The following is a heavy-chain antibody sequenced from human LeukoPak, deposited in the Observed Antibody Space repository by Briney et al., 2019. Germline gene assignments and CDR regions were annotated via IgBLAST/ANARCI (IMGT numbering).Heavy chain of an antibody. CDR2: ISSSSSYT. V-gene: IGHV3-11*06. CDR3: AREEYSSGWYPSAFDI. J-gene: IGHJ3*02. CDR1: GFTFSDYY. D-gene: IGHD6-19*01. Sequence: GGSLRLSCAASGFTFSDYYMSWIRQAPGKGLGWVSYISSSSSYTNYADSVKGRFTISSDNAKNSLYLQMNSLRAEDTAVYYCAREEYSSGWYPSAFDIWGQGTMVTVSS.